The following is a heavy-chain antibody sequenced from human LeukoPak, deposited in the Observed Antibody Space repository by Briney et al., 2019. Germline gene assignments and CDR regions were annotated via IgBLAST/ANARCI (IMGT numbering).Heavy chain of an antibody. D-gene: IGHD3-3*01. CDR2: IYYSGST. V-gene: IGHV4-61*05. CDR1: GGSISSSSYY. J-gene: IGHJ4*02. CDR3: ARGHDFWSGYLL. Sequence: PSETLSLTCTVSGGSISSSSYYWGWIRQPPGKGLEWIGYIYYSGSTNYNPSLKSRVTISVDTSKNQFSLKLSSVTAADTAVYYCARGHDFWSGYLLWGQGTLVTVSS.